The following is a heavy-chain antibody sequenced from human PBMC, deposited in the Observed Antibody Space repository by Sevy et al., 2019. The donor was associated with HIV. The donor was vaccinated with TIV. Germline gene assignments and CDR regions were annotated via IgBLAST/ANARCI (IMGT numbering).Heavy chain of an antibody. Sequence: GGSLRLSCAASGFTFSSYAMHWVRRAPGKGLEWVAVISYDGSNKYYADSVKGRFTISRDNSKNTLYLQMNSLRAEDTAVYYCARGPLWWQLYYFDYWGQGTLVTVSS. CDR3: ARGPLWWQLYYFDY. CDR2: ISYDGSNK. CDR1: GFTFSSYA. J-gene: IGHJ4*02. V-gene: IGHV3-30*04. D-gene: IGHD2-21*01.